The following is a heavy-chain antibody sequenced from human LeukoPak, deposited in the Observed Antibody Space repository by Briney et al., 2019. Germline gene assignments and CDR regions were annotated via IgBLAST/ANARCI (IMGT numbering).Heavy chain of an antibody. V-gene: IGHV3-30*02. Sequence: PGGSLRLSCAASGFTFGSYGMHWVRQAPGKGLEWVAFIRYDGSNKYYADSVKGRFTISRDNSKNTLYLQMNSLRAEDTAVYYCARVVRGVNTYYFDYWGQGTLVTVSS. CDR3: ARVVRGVNTYYFDY. CDR1: GFTFGSYG. D-gene: IGHD3-10*01. CDR2: IRYDGSNK. J-gene: IGHJ4*02.